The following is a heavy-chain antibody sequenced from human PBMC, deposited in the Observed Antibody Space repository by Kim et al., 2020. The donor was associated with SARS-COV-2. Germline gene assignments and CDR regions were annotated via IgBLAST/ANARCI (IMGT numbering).Heavy chain of an antibody. D-gene: IGHD3-10*01. CDR3: ARVLRGSGSYWDYGMDV. CDR1: GYTFTSYA. CDR2: INAGNGNT. V-gene: IGHV1-3*01. Sequence: ASVKVSCKASGYTFTSYAMHWVRQAPGQRLEWMGWINAGNGNTKYSQKFQGRVTITRDTSASTAYMELSSLRSEDTAVYYCARVLRGSGSYWDYGMDVWGQGTTVTVSS. J-gene: IGHJ6*02.